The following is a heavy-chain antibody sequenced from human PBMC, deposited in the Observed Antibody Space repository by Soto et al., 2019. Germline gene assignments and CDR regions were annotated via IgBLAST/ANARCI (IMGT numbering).Heavy chain of an antibody. Sequence: PGGSLRLSCAASGFTFSSYAMHWVRQAPGKGLEWVAVISYDGSNKYYADSVKGRFTISRDNSKNTLYLQMNSLRAEDTAVYYCARGGLKDIVVVPAAIRGFCDYWGQGTLVTVSS. D-gene: IGHD2-2*02. CDR1: GFTFSSYA. CDR3: ARGGLKDIVVVPAAIRGFCDY. V-gene: IGHV3-30-3*01. J-gene: IGHJ4*02. CDR2: ISYDGSNK.